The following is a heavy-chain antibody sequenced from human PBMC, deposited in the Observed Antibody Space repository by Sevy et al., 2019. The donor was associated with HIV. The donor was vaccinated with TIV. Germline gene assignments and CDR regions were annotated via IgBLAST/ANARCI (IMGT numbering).Heavy chain of an antibody. J-gene: IGHJ4*02. Sequence: GGSLRLSCAASGFTFSTYSMNWVRQAPGKGLEWVSSISTSSSYIYYADSVRGRFTISRDNAKNSLYLQMNSLRAEDTAVYYCATAMGATLLPGLVNWGQGTLVTVSS. CDR2: ISTSSSYI. CDR3: ATAMGATLLPGLVN. D-gene: IGHD1-26*01. CDR1: GFTFSTYS. V-gene: IGHV3-21*01.